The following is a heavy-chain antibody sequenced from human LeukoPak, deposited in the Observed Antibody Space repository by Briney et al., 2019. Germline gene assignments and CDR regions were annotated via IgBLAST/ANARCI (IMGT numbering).Heavy chain of an antibody. D-gene: IGHD3-22*01. CDR2: IYSGGST. Sequence: GGSLRLSCAASGFTVSSNYMSWVRQAPGKGLEWVSVIYSGGSTYYADSVKGRFTISRDNSKNTLYLQMNSLRAEDTAVYYCVRDKVDYYDSSGYYWIYWGQGTLVTVSS. CDR3: VRDKVDYYDSSGYYWIY. J-gene: IGHJ4*02. V-gene: IGHV3-53*01. CDR1: GFTVSSNY.